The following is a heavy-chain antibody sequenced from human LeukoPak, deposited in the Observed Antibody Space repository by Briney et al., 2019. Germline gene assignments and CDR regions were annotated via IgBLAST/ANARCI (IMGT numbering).Heavy chain of an antibody. CDR2: INHSGST. CDR3: ASRRYSGSYSGFYFDY. J-gene: IGHJ4*02. D-gene: IGHD1-26*01. CDR1: GGSFSGYY. Sequence: SETLSLTCAVYGGSFSGYYWSWIRQPPGKGLEWLGEINHSGSTNYNPSLKSRVTISVDTSKNQFSLKLSAVTAADTAVYYCASRRYSGSYSGFYFDYWGQGTLVTASS. V-gene: IGHV4-34*01.